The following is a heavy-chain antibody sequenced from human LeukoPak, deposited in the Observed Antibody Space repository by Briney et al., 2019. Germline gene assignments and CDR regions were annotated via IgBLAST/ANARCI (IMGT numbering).Heavy chain of an antibody. CDR1: GGSISSYY. V-gene: IGHV4-59*01. CDR2: IYYSGST. J-gene: IGHJ3*02. Sequence: SETLSLTCTVSGGSISSYYWSWIRQPPGKGLEWIRYIYYSGSTNYNPSLKSRVTISVDTSKNQFSLKLSSVTAADTAVYYCARVVAAARNAFDIWGQGTMITVSS. D-gene: IGHD6-13*01. CDR3: ARVVAAARNAFDI.